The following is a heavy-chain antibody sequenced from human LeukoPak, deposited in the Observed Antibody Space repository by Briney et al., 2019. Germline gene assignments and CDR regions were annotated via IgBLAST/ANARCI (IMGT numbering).Heavy chain of an antibody. J-gene: IGHJ4*02. CDR1: GFTFSSYW. Sequence: GGSLRLSCAASGFTFSSYWMSWVRQAPGKGLEWVANIKQGGSEKYYVDSVKGRFTISRDNAKNSLYLQMNSLRAEDTAVYYCAREGPDVLLWFGESQGDYWGQGTLVTVSS. CDR2: IKQGGSEK. CDR3: AREGPDVLLWFGESQGDY. D-gene: IGHD3-10*01. V-gene: IGHV3-7*01.